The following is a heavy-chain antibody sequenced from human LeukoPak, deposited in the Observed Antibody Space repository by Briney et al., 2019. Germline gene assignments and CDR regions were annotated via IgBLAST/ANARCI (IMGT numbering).Heavy chain of an antibody. J-gene: IGHJ4*02. D-gene: IGHD1-26*01. CDR1: GFTFSSYG. CDR3: AKDIEGNSGSFGY. CDR2: IRYDGSNK. Sequence: PGGSLRLSCAASGFTFSSYGMHWVRQAPGKGLEWVAFIRYDGSNKYYADSVKGRFSISRDNSKNTLYLQMNSLRAEDTAVYYCAKDIEGNSGSFGYWGQGTLVAVSS. V-gene: IGHV3-30*02.